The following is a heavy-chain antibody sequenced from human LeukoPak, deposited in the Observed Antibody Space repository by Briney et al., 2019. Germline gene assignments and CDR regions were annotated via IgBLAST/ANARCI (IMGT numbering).Heavy chain of an antibody. V-gene: IGHV3-30-3*01. D-gene: IGHD1-7*01. CDR3: AKDLLELHDAFDI. J-gene: IGHJ3*02. Sequence: GGSLRLSCAASGFTFSSYAMHWVRQAPGKGLEWVAVISYDGSNKYYADSVKGRFTISRDNSKNTLYLQMNSLRAEDTAVYYCAKDLLELHDAFDIWGQGTMVTVSS. CDR1: GFTFSSYA. CDR2: ISYDGSNK.